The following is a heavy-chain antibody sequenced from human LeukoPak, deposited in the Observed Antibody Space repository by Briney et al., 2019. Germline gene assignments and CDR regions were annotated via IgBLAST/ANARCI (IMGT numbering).Heavy chain of an antibody. CDR2: MYYSGST. CDR1: GGSISSGDYY. Sequence: SETLSLTCTVSGGSISSGDYYWSWIRQPPGKGLEWIAYMYYSGSTYYNPSLKSRVTMSADTSKNQLSLKLSSVTAAGTAVYYCARPYYYDSRIDPWGQGILVTVSS. V-gene: IGHV4-30-4*01. J-gene: IGHJ5*02. CDR3: ARPYYYDSRIDP. D-gene: IGHD3-22*01.